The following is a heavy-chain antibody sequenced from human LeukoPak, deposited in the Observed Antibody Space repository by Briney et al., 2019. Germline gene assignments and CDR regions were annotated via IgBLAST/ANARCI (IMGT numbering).Heavy chain of an antibody. CDR1: GFTFSSYA. D-gene: IGHD3-10*01. CDR3: AKCSPSGLPRYYYGMDV. J-gene: IGHJ6*04. CDR2: ISGSGGST. Sequence: GGSLRLSCAASGFTFSSYAMSWVRQAPGKGLEWVSAISGSGGSTYYADSVKGRFTISRDNSKNTLYLQMNSLRAEDTAVYYCAKCSPSGLPRYYYGMDVWGKGTTVTVSS. V-gene: IGHV3-23*01.